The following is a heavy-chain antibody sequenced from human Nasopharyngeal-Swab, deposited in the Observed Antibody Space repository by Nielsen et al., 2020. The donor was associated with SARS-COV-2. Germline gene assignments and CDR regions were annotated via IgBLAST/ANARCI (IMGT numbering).Heavy chain of an antibody. CDR3: ARVKRIAARPWYFDY. Sequence: SETLSLTCTVSGGSISSYYWSWIRQPPGKGLKWIGYIYYSGSTNYNPSLKSRVTISVDTSKNQFSLKLSSVTAADTAVYYCARVKRIAARPWYFDYWGQGTLVTVSS. CDR2: IYYSGST. V-gene: IGHV4-59*01. J-gene: IGHJ4*02. CDR1: GGSISSYY. D-gene: IGHD6-6*01.